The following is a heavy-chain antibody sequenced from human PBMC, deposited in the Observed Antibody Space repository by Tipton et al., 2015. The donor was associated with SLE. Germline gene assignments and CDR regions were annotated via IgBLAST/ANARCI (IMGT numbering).Heavy chain of an antibody. J-gene: IGHJ5*02. CDR3: ARGGGYSGYDGGWFDP. D-gene: IGHD5-12*01. CDR2: IYTSGST. Sequence: TLSLTCTVSGGSISSYYWSWIRQPAGKGLEWIGRIYTSGSTNYNPSLTSRVTMSVDTSKNQFSLKLSSVTAADTAVYYCARGGGYSGYDGGWFDPWGQGTLVTVSS. V-gene: IGHV4-4*07. CDR1: GGSISSYY.